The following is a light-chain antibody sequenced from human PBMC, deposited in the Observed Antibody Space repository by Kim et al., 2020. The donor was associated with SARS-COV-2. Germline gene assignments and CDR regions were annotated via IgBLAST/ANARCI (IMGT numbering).Light chain of an antibody. J-gene: IGKJ1*01. V-gene: IGKV3-20*01. CDR1: QIISSND. CDR2: GAS. CDR3: HQYGSSPRT. Sequence: EIVLTQSPGTLSLSPGERGTLSCRASQIISSNDLAWYQQSPGQAPRLLIYGASTRATGIPDRFSGSGSGTDFTLTISRLEPEDFAVYYCHQYGSSPRTFCQGTKVDIK.